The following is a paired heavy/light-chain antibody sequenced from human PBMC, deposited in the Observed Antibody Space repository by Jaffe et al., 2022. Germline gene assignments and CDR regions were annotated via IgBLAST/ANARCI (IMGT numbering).Light chain of an antibody. Sequence: EIVMTQSPATLSVSPGERATLSCRASQSVSSNLAWYQQKPGQAPRLLIYGASTRATGIPARFSGSGSGTEFTLTISSLQSEDFAVYYCQQYNNWPPGESTFGGGTKVEIK. CDR2: GAS. CDR3: QQYNNWPPGEST. J-gene: IGKJ4*01. V-gene: IGKV3-15*01. CDR1: QSVSSN.
Heavy chain of an antibody. Sequence: EVQLVESGGGLVKPGGSLRLSCAASGFTFSSYSMNWVRQAPGKGLEWVSSISSSSSYIYYADSVKGRFTISRDNAKNSLYLQMNSLRAEDTAVYYCARLTSDYDFWSGYSSYYFDYWGQGTLVTVSS. CDR1: GFTFSSYS. V-gene: IGHV3-21*01. D-gene: IGHD3-3*01. J-gene: IGHJ4*02. CDR3: ARLTSDYDFWSGYSSYYFDY. CDR2: ISSSSSYI.